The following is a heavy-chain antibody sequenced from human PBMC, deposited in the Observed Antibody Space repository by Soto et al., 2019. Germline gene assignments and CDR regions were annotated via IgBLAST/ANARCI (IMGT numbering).Heavy chain of an antibody. Sequence: PEALCATWTVSGGSISSSSYYGGWIRQPPGKGLEWIGSIYCSGSAYYNPSLKSRVTISVDTSKNQFSLKLSSVTAADTAVYYCARHEVHGVLVTTMGWFDPWAQGPLVTAS. CDR1: GGSISSSSYY. V-gene: IGHV4-39*01. D-gene: IGHD3-22*01. CDR2: IYCSGSA. CDR3: ARHEVHGVLVTTMGWFDP. J-gene: IGHJ5*02.